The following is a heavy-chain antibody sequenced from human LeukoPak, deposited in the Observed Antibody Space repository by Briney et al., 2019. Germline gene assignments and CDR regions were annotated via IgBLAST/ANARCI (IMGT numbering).Heavy chain of an antibody. CDR2: IYYSGNT. D-gene: IGHD4/OR15-4a*01. Sequence: SDTLSLTCAVSGYSISISNWWGWIRQPPGKGLEWIGYIYYSGNTYYNPSLKSRVTVSVDTSKNQFSLKLSSVTAVDTAVYYCARGANVFQYWGQGILVSVSS. CDR1: GYSISISNW. V-gene: IGHV4-28*03. CDR3: ARGANVFQY. J-gene: IGHJ4*02.